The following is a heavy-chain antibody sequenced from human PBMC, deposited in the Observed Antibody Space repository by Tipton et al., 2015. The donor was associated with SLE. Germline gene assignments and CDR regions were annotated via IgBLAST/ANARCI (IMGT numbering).Heavy chain of an antibody. Sequence: TLSLTCTVSGYSISNNYYWGWIRQPPGKGLTWIGNIYHSGNTYYSPSLRSRVTISIDTSKNQFSLRLTSVTAADTAVYYCARDGDAIIGTTGAFDSWGQGTMVTVSA. J-gene: IGHJ3*02. CDR1: GYSISNNYY. CDR3: ARDGDAIIGTTGAFDS. CDR2: IYHSGNT. V-gene: IGHV4-38-2*02. D-gene: IGHD1-14*01.